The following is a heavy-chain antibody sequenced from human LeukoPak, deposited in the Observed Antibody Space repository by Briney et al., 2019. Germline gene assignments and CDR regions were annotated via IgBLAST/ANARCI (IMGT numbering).Heavy chain of an antibody. V-gene: IGHV4-39*01. D-gene: IGHD2-8*02. CDR3: AVAGARYSDTGGLYAFDF. Sequence: SETLSLTCTVSGASISSSSCFWGWIRQPPGKGLEWIGTIYYSGSPYYNPSLKSRVTISVDASKNQFSLRLNSVTAADTAVYYCAVAGARYSDTGGLYAFDFWGRGTMVTVSS. CDR1: GASISSSSCF. J-gene: IGHJ3*01. CDR2: IYYSGSP.